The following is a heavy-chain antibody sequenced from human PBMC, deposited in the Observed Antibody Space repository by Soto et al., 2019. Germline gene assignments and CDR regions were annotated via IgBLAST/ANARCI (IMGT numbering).Heavy chain of an antibody. CDR1: GYTFTSYY. CDR3: ARGVSRSDPLFY. J-gene: IGHJ4*02. Sequence: QVQLVQSGAEVNKPGASVKVSCKASGYTFTSYYMHWVRQAPGRGLEWMGIIKPSGGSKSYAHKFQGSVTMTRDTSTRTVYMELSSLRSEDTAVYYCARGVSRSDPLFYWGQGTLVTVSS. CDR2: IKPSGGSK. D-gene: IGHD1-26*01. V-gene: IGHV1-46*01.